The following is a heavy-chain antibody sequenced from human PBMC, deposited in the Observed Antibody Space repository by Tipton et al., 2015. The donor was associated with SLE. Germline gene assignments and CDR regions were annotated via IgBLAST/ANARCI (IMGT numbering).Heavy chain of an antibody. CDR1: GASITSDDYY. D-gene: IGHD5-24*01. V-gene: IGHV4-30-4*01. J-gene: IGHJ3*02. CDR3: ARKVNGQRWLQWGAFDI. Sequence: TLSLTCSVSGASITSDDYYWSWIRQSPGKGLEWIAYIYYNGNTYYNPSLKSRVSISVDTSRTHFSLKLSSATAADTAVYYCARKVNGQRWLQWGAFDIWGQGTMVTVSP. CDR2: IYYNGNT.